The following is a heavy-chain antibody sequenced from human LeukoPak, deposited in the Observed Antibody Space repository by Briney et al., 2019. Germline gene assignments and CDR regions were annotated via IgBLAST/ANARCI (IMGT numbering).Heavy chain of an antibody. CDR2: IYSGGGT. CDR1: GFNVTTTP. V-gene: IGHV3-53*01. D-gene: IGHD6-6*01. J-gene: IGHJ4*02. CDR3: ARLVYK. Sequence: GGSLRLSCTVSGFNVTTTPMTWVRQAPGQGLEWVSSIYSGGGTYYAEFVEGRFTISRDRSKNALYLQMNSLRVEDTAMFYCARLVYKWGQGTLVTVSS.